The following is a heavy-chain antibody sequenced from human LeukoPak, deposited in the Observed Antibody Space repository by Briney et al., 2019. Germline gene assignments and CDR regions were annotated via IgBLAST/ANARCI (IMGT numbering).Heavy chain of an antibody. CDR3: ARVSAVDMSFDI. J-gene: IGHJ3*02. V-gene: IGHV4-39*07. CDR2: IYYSGST. D-gene: IGHD5-12*01. CDR1: GGSISSSNYY. Sequence: SETLSLTCTVSGGSISSSNYYWGWIRQPPGKGLEWIGSIYYSGSTYYNPSLKSRVTISVDTSKNQFSLKLSSVTAADTAVYYCARVSAVDMSFDIWGQGTMVTVSS.